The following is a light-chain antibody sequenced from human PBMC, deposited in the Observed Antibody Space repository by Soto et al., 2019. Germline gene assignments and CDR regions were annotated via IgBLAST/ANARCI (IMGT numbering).Light chain of an antibody. J-gene: IGKJ2*01. CDR1: QSINNH. V-gene: IGKV1-39*01. CDR3: QQSYSTPRT. Sequence: DIQMTQSPSSLSASVGDRVTVTCRASQSINNHLNWYQQKPGKAPNLLIYTASNLQSGVPSRFSGSGSGTDVTLTISSLQPEDFATYYCQQSYSTPRTFGQGTKLEIK. CDR2: TAS.